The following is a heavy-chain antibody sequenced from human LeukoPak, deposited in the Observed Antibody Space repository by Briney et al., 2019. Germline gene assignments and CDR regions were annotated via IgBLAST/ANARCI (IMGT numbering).Heavy chain of an antibody. D-gene: IGHD5-12*01. Sequence: GASVKVSCQASGYIFTDYYMHWVRQAPGQGLEWMGWINLNSGGTNYAQKFQGRVTVTRATSISTAYMELNSLRSDDTAVYYCARGGSCGGFDLAGMDVWGQGTTVTVSS. V-gene: IGHV1-2*02. CDR3: ARGGSCGGFDLAGMDV. CDR1: GYIFTDYY. J-gene: IGHJ6*02. CDR2: INLNSGGT.